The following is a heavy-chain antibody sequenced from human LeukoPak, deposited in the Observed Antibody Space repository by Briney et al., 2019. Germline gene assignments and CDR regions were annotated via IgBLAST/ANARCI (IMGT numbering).Heavy chain of an antibody. Sequence: ASVRVSCKVSGYTLTELSMHWVRQAPGKGLEWMGGFDPEDGETIYAQKFQGRVTMTEDTSTDTAYMELSSLRSEDTAVYYCATRRYPLGAFDIWGQGTMVTVSS. V-gene: IGHV1-24*01. D-gene: IGHD2-2*02. J-gene: IGHJ3*02. CDR2: FDPEDGET. CDR1: GYTLTELS. CDR3: ATRRYPLGAFDI.